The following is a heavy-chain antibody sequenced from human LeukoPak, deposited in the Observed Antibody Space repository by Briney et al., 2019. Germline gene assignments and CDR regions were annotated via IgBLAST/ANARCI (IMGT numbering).Heavy chain of an antibody. D-gene: IGHD1-26*01. J-gene: IGHJ4*02. CDR2: IYPGDSDA. CDR3: ARRRDLYSGSYYPFDY. V-gene: IGHV5-51*01. Sequence: GESLKISCKGSGYSFTSYWIGWVRQMPGKGLKWMGIIYPGDSDARYSPSFQGQVTISADKSISTAYLQWSSLKASDTAMYYCARRRDLYSGSYYPFDYWGQGTLVAVSS. CDR1: GYSFTSYW.